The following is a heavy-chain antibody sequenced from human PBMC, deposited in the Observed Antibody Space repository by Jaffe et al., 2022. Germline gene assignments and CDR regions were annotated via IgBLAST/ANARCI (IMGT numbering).Heavy chain of an antibody. J-gene: IGHJ3*02. CDR2: ISSSSSYI. Sequence: EVQLVESGGGLVKPGGSLRLSCAASGFTFSSYSMNWVRQAPGKGLEWVSSISSSSSYIYYADSVKGRFTISRDNAKNSLYLQMNSLRAEDTAVYYCARDRRAARPADAFDIWGQGTMVTVSS. CDR1: GFTFSSYS. D-gene: IGHD6-6*01. CDR3: ARDRRAARPADAFDI. V-gene: IGHV3-21*01.